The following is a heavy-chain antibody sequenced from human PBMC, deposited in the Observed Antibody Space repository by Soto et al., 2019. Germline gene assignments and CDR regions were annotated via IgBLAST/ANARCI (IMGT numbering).Heavy chain of an antibody. Sequence: SETLSLTCAVCGGSFSGYYWSWIRQPPGKGLEWIGEINHSGSTNYNPSLKSRVTISVDTSKNQFSLKLSSVTAADTAVYYCASGYYDFWSGSYFDYWAQGTLVTVYS. CDR3: ASGYYDFWSGSYFDY. D-gene: IGHD3-3*01. V-gene: IGHV4-34*01. J-gene: IGHJ4*02. CDR1: GGSFSGYY. CDR2: INHSGST.